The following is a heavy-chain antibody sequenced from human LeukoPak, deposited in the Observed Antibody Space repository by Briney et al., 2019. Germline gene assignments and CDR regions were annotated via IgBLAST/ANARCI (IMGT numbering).Heavy chain of an antibody. Sequence: GESLKISCKGSGYSFTSYWIGWVRQLPGKGLEWMGIIYPGDSDTRYSPSFQGQVTISADKSISTAYLQWSSLKASDTARYYCARSFGGFYYDSSGYPPDYWGQGTLVTVSS. J-gene: IGHJ4*02. D-gene: IGHD3-22*01. CDR2: IYPGDSDT. CDR1: GYSFTSYW. V-gene: IGHV5-51*01. CDR3: ARSFGGFYYDSSGYPPDY.